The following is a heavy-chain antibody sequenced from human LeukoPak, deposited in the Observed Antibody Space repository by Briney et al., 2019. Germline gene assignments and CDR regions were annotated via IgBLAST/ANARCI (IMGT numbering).Heavy chain of an antibody. D-gene: IGHD2-15*01. CDR3: VRRYCSGGRCYLDY. CDR1: GGSISSGDYY. Sequence: PSQTLSLTCTVSGGSISSGDYYWNWIRQPPGKGLEWIGYIYYSGSTYQNPSFKSRVTILVDTSKNQFSLKLSSVTAADTAVYYCVRRYCSGGRCYLDYWGQGTLVTVSS. V-gene: IGHV4-30-4*01. CDR2: IYYSGST. J-gene: IGHJ4*02.